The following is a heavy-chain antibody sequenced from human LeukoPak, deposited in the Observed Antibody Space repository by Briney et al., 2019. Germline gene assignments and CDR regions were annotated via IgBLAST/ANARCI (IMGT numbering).Heavy chain of an antibody. V-gene: IGHV4-39*07. Sequence: SETLSLTCTVSGGSISSSSYYWGWIRQPPGKGLEWIGSIYYSGSTYYNPSLKSRVTISVDTSKNQFSLKLSSVTAADTAVYYCARSPSYSSSLDYWGQGTLVTVSS. D-gene: IGHD6-6*01. CDR3: ARSPSYSSSLDY. CDR2: IYYSGST. J-gene: IGHJ4*02. CDR1: GGSISSSSYY.